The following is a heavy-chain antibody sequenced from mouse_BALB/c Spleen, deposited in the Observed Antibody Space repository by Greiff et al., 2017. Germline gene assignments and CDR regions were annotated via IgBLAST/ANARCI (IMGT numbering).Heavy chain of an antibody. V-gene: IGHV1S56*01. CDR2: IYPGNVNT. J-gene: IGHJ3*01. D-gene: IGHD1-1*01. CDR1: GYTFTSYY. Sequence: QVQLQQSGPELVKPGASVRISCKASGYTFTSYYIHWVKQRPGQGLEWIGWIYPGNVNTKYNEKFKGKATLTADKSSSTAYMQLSSLTSEDSAVYFCARSGYGSSPSWFAYWGQGTLVTVSA. CDR3: ARSGYGSSPSWFAY.